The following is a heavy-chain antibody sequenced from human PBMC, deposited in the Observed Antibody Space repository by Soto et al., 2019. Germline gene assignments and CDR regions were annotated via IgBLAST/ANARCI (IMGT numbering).Heavy chain of an antibody. D-gene: IGHD6-19*01. J-gene: IGHJ4*02. V-gene: IGHV3-30*18. CDR1: GFTFSSYG. CDR3: AKAHSSDWSYFDS. Sequence: PGGSLRLSCAASGFTFSSYGMHWVRQAPGKGLEWVAFISSEGSNKYYADSVKGRFTISRDNSKNTLYLQMNSLRAEDTAVFYCAKAHSSDWSYFDSWGQGTLVTVSS. CDR2: ISSEGSNK.